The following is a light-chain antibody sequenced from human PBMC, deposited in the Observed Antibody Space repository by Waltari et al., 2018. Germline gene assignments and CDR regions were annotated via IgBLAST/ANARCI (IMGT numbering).Light chain of an antibody. J-gene: IGKJ1*01. V-gene: IGKV3-20*01. CDR1: QRVGSNY. Sequence: EIVMTQSPGTLTLSPGERATLSCRASQRVGSNYLAWYQRKPGQAPRLLVYGASNRATGIPDRFSGSGSGTDFTLTISRLEPEDFAVYYCHQYATPPLTFGQGTKVEI. CDR2: GAS. CDR3: HQYATPPLT.